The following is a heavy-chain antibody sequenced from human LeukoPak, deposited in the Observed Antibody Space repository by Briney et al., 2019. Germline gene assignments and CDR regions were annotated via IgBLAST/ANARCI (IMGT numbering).Heavy chain of an antibody. CDR2: ISYDGSNK. V-gene: IGHV3-30*18. D-gene: IGHD6-19*01. CDR1: GFTFSSYG. Sequence: PGRSLRLSCAASGFTFSSYGMHWVRQAPGKGREWVAVISYDGSNKYYADSVKGRFTISRDNSKNTLYLQMNSLRAEDTAVYYCAKDQWLVPYYWGQGTLVTVSS. J-gene: IGHJ4*02. CDR3: AKDQWLVPYY.